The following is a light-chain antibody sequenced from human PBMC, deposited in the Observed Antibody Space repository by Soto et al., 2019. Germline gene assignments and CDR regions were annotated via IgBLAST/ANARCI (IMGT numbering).Light chain of an antibody. CDR3: QQYDTYPLT. CDR1: QSISIW. V-gene: IGKV1-5*01. J-gene: IGKJ4*01. CDR2: DAS. Sequence: DIQMTQSPSTLSASVGDRVTITCRASQSISIWLAWHQQKPGKAPELLIRDASSVESGVPSRFSGHGSGTEFTLTISSLQPDDFAVYYCQQYDTYPLTFGGGTKVDIK.